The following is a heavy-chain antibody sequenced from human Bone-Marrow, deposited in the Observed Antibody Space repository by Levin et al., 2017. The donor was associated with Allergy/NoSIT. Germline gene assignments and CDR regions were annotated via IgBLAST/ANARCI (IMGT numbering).Heavy chain of an antibody. CDR2: IDGSGGTT. CDR1: GFIFDNYA. V-gene: IGHV3-23*01. D-gene: IGHD4-17*01. Sequence: GGSLRLSCAASGFIFDNYAMSWDRQAPGKGLEWVSTIDGSGGTTYFADYVKGRFTISRDDSKQTLYLQMNSLRADDTALYYCAKGGEYDYGDPDVFDIWGQGTTVTVSS. J-gene: IGHJ3*02. CDR3: AKGGEYDYGDPDVFDI.